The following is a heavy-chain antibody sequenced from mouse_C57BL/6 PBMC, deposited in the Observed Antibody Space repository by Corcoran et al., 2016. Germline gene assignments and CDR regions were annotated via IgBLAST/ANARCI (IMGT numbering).Heavy chain of an antibody. CDR1: GYTFTTYG. J-gene: IGHJ4*01. Sequence: QIQLVQSGPELKKPGETVKISCKASGYTFTTYGMSWVKQAPGKGLKWMGWINTYSGVPTYADDFKGRFAFSLETSASTAYLQINNLKNEDTATYFCAREHYYGSRPFFYYYAMDYWGQGTSVTVSS. CDR3: AREHYYGSRPFFYYYAMDY. V-gene: IGHV9-3*01. CDR2: INTYSGVP. D-gene: IGHD1-1*01.